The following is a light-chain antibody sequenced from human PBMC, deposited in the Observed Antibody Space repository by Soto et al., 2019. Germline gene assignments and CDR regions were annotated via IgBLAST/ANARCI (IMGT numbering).Light chain of an antibody. J-gene: IGLJ2*01. Sequence: QSVLTQPPSASGTPGQRVTISCSGSNSNVGSNTVDWYQQLPGTAPKLLIYHNNQRPSGVPDRLSGSKSGTSASLAISGLQSEDEADYYCAAWDDSLNAVVFGGGTKLNVL. CDR3: AAWDDSLNAVV. V-gene: IGLV1-44*01. CDR1: NSNVGSNT. CDR2: HNN.